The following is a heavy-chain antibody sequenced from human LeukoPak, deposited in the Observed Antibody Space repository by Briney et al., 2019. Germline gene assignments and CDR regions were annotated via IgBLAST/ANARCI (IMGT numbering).Heavy chain of an antibody. V-gene: IGHV4-4*07. J-gene: IGHJ6*03. CDR2: IYTSGST. CDR3: ARGLPEYIGVVPNYYYHYYMDV. CDR1: GGSISSYY. D-gene: IGHD3-3*01. Sequence: SETLSLTCTVSGGSISSYYWSWIRQPAGKGLEWIGRIYTSGSTNYNPSLKSRVTMSVDTSKNQFSLKLSSVTAADTAVYYCARGLPEYIGVVPNYYYHYYMDVWGKGTTVTVSS.